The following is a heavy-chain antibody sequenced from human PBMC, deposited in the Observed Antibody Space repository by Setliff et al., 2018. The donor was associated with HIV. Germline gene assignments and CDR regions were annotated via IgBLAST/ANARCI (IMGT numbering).Heavy chain of an antibody. D-gene: IGHD4-17*01. CDR1: GYTFTSYD. Sequence: ASVKVSCKASGYTFTSYDINWVRQATGQGLEWMGWMNPNSGNTGYAQKFQGRVTMTTDTSTSTAYMELRSLRSDDTAVYYCARDYGDYVFFDYWGQGTLVTVSS. CDR3: ARDYGDYVFFDY. J-gene: IGHJ4*02. V-gene: IGHV1-8*02. CDR2: MNPNSGNT.